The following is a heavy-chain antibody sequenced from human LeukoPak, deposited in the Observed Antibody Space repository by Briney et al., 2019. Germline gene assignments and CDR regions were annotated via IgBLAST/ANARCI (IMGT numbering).Heavy chain of an antibody. J-gene: IGHJ4*02. CDR1: GFIFSDSS. D-gene: IGHD3-16*01. CDR3: VIDFNWAFDS. Sequence: PGGSLRLSCTASGFIFSDSSVNWVRQAPGKGLEWVSHIWTVNGVTHYADSVRGRFTIGRDNAKNSLTLQMSSLRDEDTAVYYCVIDFNWAFDSRGQGALVTVSS. CDR2: IWTVNGVT. V-gene: IGHV3-48*02.